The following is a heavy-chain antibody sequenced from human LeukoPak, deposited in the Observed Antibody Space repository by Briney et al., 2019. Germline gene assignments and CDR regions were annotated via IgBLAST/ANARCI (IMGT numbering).Heavy chain of an antibody. D-gene: IGHD4-11*01. CDR2: IYYSGGT. J-gene: IGHJ4*02. V-gene: IGHV4-39*01. CDR1: GGSITSTTYY. CDR3: GRHTAVPNLRGFDY. Sequence: SETLSLTCTVSGGSITSTTYYWGWIRQPPGKGLEWIGSIYYSGGTYYNPSLRSRATMSVDTSKNQFSLKLSSVTAADTAVYFCGRHTAVPNLRGFDYWGQGTLVTVSS.